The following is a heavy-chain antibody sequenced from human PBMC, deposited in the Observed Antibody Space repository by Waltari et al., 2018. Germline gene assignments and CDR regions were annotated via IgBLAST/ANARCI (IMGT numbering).Heavy chain of an antibody. CDR2: ANSDGSSP. CDR1: GFTFSNYW. CDR3: ARDTPGDGIDY. D-gene: IGHD7-27*01. V-gene: IGHV3-74*01. Sequence: EVQLVASGGGLVQPGGSLRLSCAASGFTFSNYWMHWVRQVPGKGLIWVSHANSDGSSPTYADSVKGRFTISRDNAKNTLYLQMNSLRAEDTAIYYCARDTPGDGIDYWGQGILVTVSS. J-gene: IGHJ4*02.